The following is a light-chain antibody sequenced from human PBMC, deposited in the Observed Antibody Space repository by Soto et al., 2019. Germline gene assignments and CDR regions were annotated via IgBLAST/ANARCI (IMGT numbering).Light chain of an antibody. CDR1: QSVSNNY. CDR2: GAS. CDR3: QQYGSSGT. V-gene: IGKV3-20*01. Sequence: EIDLTQSPGTLSLSPGERATLSCRASQSVSNNYLAWYQQKPGQAPRLLIYGASNRATGIPDRFSGSGSGTDFTLTISRLEPEDFAVYYCQQYGSSGTFGQGTKVDI. J-gene: IGKJ1*01.